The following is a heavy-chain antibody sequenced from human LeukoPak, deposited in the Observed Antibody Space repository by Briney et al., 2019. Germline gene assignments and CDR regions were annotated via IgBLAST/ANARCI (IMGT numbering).Heavy chain of an antibody. CDR2: IYYSGST. CDR1: GGSISSSSYY. J-gene: IGHJ6*02. Sequence: SETLSLTCTVSGGSISSSSYYWGWIRQPPGKGLEWIGSIYYSGSTYYNPSLKSRVTISVDTSKNQFSLQLNSVTPEDTAVYYCARAPPRSAMDVWGQGTTVTVSS. CDR3: ARAPPRSAMDV. V-gene: IGHV4-39*01.